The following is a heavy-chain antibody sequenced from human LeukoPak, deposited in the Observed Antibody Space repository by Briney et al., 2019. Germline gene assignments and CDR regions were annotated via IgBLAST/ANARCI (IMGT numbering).Heavy chain of an antibody. V-gene: IGHV3-30*04. CDR3: ARGRELLWFGPFDY. CDR2: ISYDGSNK. CDR1: GFTFSSYA. Sequence: PGGSLRLSCAASGFTFSSYAMHWVRQAPGKGLEWVAVISYDGSNKYYADSVKGRFTISRDNSKNTLYLQMNSLRAEDTAVYYCARGRELLWFGPFDYWGQGTLVTVSS. D-gene: IGHD3-10*01. J-gene: IGHJ4*02.